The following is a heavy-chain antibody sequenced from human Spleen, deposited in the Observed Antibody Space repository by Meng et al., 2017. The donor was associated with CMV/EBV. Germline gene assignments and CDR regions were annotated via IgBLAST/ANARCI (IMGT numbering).Heavy chain of an antibody. CDR3: ARQSKGGIAAAADY. D-gene: IGHD6-13*01. Sequence: FGSGFPNYWIAWERQMPGKGLEWMGVIYLDDSDTRYNPSFEGQVTFSADRSTSTAYVQWRSLETSDTAIYYCARQSKGGIAAAADYWGQGTLVTVSS. CDR2: IYLDDSDT. J-gene: IGHJ4*02. V-gene: IGHV5-51*01. CDR1: GSGFPNYW.